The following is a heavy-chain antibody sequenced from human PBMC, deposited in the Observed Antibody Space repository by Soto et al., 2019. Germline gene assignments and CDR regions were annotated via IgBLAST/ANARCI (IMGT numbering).Heavy chain of an antibody. CDR1: GFTFSSYS. CDR2: LSSSSSYI. D-gene: IGHD5-12*01. J-gene: IGHJ4*02. Sequence: GGSLRLSCAASGFTFSSYSMNWFRQAPGKGLEWVSSLSSSSSYIYYADSVRGRFTISGDNAKNSLYPQMNSLRAEDTAVYYCAGELILGYSGYDPTYFDYWGQGTLVTVSS. CDR3: AGELILGYSGYDPTYFDY. V-gene: IGHV3-21*01.